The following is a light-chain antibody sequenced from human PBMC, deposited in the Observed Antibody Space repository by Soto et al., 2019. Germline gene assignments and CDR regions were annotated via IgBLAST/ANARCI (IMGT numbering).Light chain of an antibody. J-gene: IGKJ1*01. CDR3: QQLDSYPRT. V-gene: IGKV1-9*01. Sequence: EIQLTKSPSFLSPSLGESVTITCRASQVISTSLAWYQQKPGKAPKLLIYGASTLQSGVPSRFSGSGSGTEFTLTISSLQPEDFATYYCQQLDSYPRTFGQGTKVDIK. CDR1: QVISTS. CDR2: GAS.